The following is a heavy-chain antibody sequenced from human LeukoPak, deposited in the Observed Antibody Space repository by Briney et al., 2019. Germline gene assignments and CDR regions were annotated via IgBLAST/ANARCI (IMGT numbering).Heavy chain of an antibody. J-gene: IGHJ4*02. CDR3: ARDGYNPIDY. CDR2: IHNSGTT. V-gene: IGHV4-34*01. CDR1: GGPFSGYF. D-gene: IGHD5-24*01. Sequence: SETLSLTCAVSGGPFSGYFWSWIRQSSGKGLEWIGEIHNSGTTNYNPSLNSRVTISVDTSKNQFSLKLSSVTAADTAVYYCARDGYNPIDYWGQGTLVTVSS.